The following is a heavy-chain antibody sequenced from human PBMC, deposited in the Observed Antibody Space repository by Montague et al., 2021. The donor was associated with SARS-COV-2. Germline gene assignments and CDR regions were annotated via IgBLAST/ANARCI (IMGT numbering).Heavy chain of an antibody. CDR3: FRVPFRLLFGPRYYGMDV. V-gene: IGHV4-34*01. D-gene: IGHD2-2*01. CDR2: ISHSGST. J-gene: IGHJ6*02. CDR1: GGSLSGYY. Sequence: SETLSLTCAVYGGSLSGYYCSWIRQPPGEGLEWIAEISHSGSTSYNPSLKSRVTISVNTSKNQFSLKLSSATAAATAVYYCFRVPFRLLFGPRYYGMDVWGQGTTVTVSS.